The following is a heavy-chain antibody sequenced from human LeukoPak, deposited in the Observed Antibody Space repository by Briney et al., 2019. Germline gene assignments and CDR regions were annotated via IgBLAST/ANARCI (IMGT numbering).Heavy chain of an antibody. V-gene: IGHV3-21*01. Sequence: GGSLRLSCAASGFTFSSYSMNWVRQAPGKGLEWVSSISSSSSSYIYYADSVKGRFTISRDNAKNSLYLQMNSLRAEDTAVYYCARDEGLASGSSDYWGQGTLVTVSS. J-gene: IGHJ4*02. CDR3: ARDEGLASGSSDY. CDR2: ISSSSSSYI. CDR1: GFTFSSYS. D-gene: IGHD1-26*01.